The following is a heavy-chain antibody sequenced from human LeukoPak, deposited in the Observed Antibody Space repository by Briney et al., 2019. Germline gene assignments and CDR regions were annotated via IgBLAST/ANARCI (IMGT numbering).Heavy chain of an antibody. J-gene: IGHJ6*03. CDR2: ISYDGSNK. CDR3: AKDVGYCSGGSCYSRYYYYMDV. V-gene: IGHV3-30*18. D-gene: IGHD2-15*01. Sequence: GRSLRLSCTASGFTFSSYGMHWVRQAPGKGLEWVAVISYDGSNKCYADSVKGRLTISRDNSKNTLYLQMNSLRAEDTAVYYCAKDVGYCSGGSCYSRYYYYMDVWGKGTTVTVSS. CDR1: GFTFSSYG.